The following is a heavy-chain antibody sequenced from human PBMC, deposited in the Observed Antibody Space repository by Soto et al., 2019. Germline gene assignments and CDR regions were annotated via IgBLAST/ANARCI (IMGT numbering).Heavy chain of an antibody. CDR3: ARDPGIQLWLHGGDD. CDR2: ISGSGGST. CDR1: GFTFSSYA. Sequence: EVQLLESGGGLVQPGGSLRLSCAASGFTFSSYAMSWVRQAPGKGLEWVSAISGSGGSTYYADSVKGRFTISRDNSKNSLCLQMNRRRAEDTAVDYCARDPGIQLWLHGGDDWGQGTLVTVSS. J-gene: IGHJ4*02. V-gene: IGHV3-23*01. D-gene: IGHD5-18*01.